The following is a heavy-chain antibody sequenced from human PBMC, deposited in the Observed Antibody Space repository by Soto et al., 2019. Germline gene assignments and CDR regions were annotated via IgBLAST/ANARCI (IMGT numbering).Heavy chain of an antibody. CDR1: AFTFSSYW. D-gene: IGHD3-22*01. J-gene: IGHJ1*01. Sequence: GGSLRLSCAASAFTFSSYWMNWVRQAPGKGPVWVSRINSDGSITGYADSVKGRFTISRDNAKNTLYLQMNSLSAEDTAVYYCARDYYDSSGYYAEYFQYWGQGALVTSPQ. CDR3: ARDYYDSSGYYAEYFQY. CDR2: INSDGSIT. V-gene: IGHV3-74*01.